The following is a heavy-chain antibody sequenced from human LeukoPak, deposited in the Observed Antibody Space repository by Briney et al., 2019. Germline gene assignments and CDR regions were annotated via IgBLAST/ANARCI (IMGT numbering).Heavy chain of an antibody. V-gene: IGHV3-23*01. J-gene: IGHJ3*02. CDR1: GFTFSRYA. Sequence: GGSLRLSCVASGFTFSRYAMSWVRQPPGKGLEWGSVISTNGGSTHDAGSVKGRFTISRDNSKTTLSLQMNSLRAEDTAVYYCAKARGDSDFDTLDTWGQGTMVTVSS. CDR3: AKARGDSDFDTLDT. CDR2: ISTNGGST. D-gene: IGHD2-21*02.